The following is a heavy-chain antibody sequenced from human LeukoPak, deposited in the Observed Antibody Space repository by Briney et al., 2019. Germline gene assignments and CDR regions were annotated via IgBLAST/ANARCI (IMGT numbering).Heavy chain of an antibody. V-gene: IGHV4-61*02. CDR1: GGSISSGSYY. Sequence: PSETLSLTCTVSGGSISSGSYYWSWIRQPAGKGLEWIGRIYTSGSTNYNPSLKSRVTISVDTSKNQFSLKLSSVTAADTAVYYCARHSRYDFWSGYHDAFDIWGQGTMVTVSS. CDR2: IYTSGST. CDR3: ARHSRYDFWSGYHDAFDI. J-gene: IGHJ3*02. D-gene: IGHD3-3*01.